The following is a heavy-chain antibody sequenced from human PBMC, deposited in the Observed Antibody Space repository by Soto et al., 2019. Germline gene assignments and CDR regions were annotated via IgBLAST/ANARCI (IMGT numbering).Heavy chain of an antibody. D-gene: IGHD3-22*01. Sequence: QVQLVQSGAEVKKPGASVKVSCKASGYTFTSYGISWVRQAPGQGLEWMGWISAYNGNTNYAQKLQGRVTMTTDTSTSTAYMELRSRRSDDTAVYYCAREGYYDSSGYQSGMDVWGQGTTVTVSS. CDR3: AREGYYDSSGYQSGMDV. V-gene: IGHV1-18*01. J-gene: IGHJ6*02. CDR2: ISAYNGNT. CDR1: GYTFTSYG.